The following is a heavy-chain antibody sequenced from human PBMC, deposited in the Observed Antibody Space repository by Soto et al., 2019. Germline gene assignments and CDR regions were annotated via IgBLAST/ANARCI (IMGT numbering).Heavy chain of an antibody. J-gene: IGHJ3*02. CDR3: ASGQTTVDAFDI. D-gene: IGHD4-17*01. CDR2: ISAYNGNT. Sequence: GASVNGSCRASGYTFTSYGISCVRQTRGKGLEWMGWISAYNGNTNYAQKLQGRVTMTTDTSTSTAYMELRSLRSDVTAVYYCASGQTTVDAFDIWGQGTMVTVSS. CDR1: GYTFTSYG. V-gene: IGHV1-18*01.